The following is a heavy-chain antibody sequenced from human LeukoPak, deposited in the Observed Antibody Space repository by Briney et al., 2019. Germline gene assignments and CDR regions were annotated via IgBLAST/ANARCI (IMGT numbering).Heavy chain of an antibody. CDR1: GYTFTSYY. D-gene: IGHD1-7*01. Sequence: GASVKVSCKASGYTFTSYYMHWVRQAPGQGLEWMGIINPSGGSTRYAQRFQGRVTMTRDTSTKTVYMEMSSLRSEDTAVYYCARDPLITATTTWFDPWGQGTLVTVSS. CDR2: INPSGGST. J-gene: IGHJ5*02. CDR3: ARDPLITATTTWFDP. V-gene: IGHV1-46*01.